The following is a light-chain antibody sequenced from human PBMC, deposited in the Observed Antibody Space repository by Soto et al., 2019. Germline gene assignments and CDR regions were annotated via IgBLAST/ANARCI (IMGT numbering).Light chain of an antibody. CDR3: QQDNSYAT. CDR1: QAIRTA. CDR2: AAS. Sequence: AIQLTQCPSSLSASVGDRVTITCRASQAIRTALGWYQQKPGKAPKLLIYAASTLQGGVPPRFSGSGSGTEFNLTISNLQPEDFVTYDCQQDNSYATFGQGTKVDIK. J-gene: IGKJ1*01. V-gene: IGKV1-6*01.